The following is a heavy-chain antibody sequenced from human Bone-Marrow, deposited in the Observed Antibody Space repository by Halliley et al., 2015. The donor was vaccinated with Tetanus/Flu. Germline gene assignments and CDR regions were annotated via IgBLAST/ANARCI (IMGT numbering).Heavy chain of an antibody. V-gene: IGHV4-59*01. CDR2: FYFTGNP. Sequence: GFFYFTGNPNYHPSLRSRVTISVDRSKNQFSLKLTSVTAADTAVYFCSRTRKQWLQSFFYGMDVWGQGTTVTVSS. D-gene: IGHD6-19*01. J-gene: IGHJ6*02. CDR3: SRTRKQWLQSFFYGMDV.